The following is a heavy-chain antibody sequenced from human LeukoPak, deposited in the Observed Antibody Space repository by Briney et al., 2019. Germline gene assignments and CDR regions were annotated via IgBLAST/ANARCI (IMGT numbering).Heavy chain of an antibody. CDR3: AGREGYYYYYYMAV. CDR1: GGTFSSYA. Sequence: SVKVSCKASGGTFSSYAISWVRQAPGQGLEWMGGIIPIFGTANYAQKFQGRVTITADESTSTAYMALRSLRSEDTAVYCCAGREGYYYYYYMAVGGTGSTVTVSS. V-gene: IGHV1-69*13. D-gene: IGHD5-24*01. J-gene: IGHJ6*03. CDR2: IIPIFGTA.